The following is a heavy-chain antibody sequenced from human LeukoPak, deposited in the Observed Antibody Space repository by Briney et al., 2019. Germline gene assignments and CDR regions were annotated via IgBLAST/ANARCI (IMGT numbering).Heavy chain of an antibody. D-gene: IGHD1-7*01. CDR1: GFTFSSYG. Sequence: GGSLRLSCAASGFTFSSYGMHWVRQAPGKGLEWVAVISHDGSNTEYGDSVKGRFTISRDNSKNTLYLQMNSLRAEDTAVYYFARVVTQYNGNYGVYLDYWGQEPWSPSPQ. CDR2: ISHDGSNT. CDR3: ARVVTQYNGNYGVYLDY. V-gene: IGHV3-30*03. J-gene: IGHJ4*01.